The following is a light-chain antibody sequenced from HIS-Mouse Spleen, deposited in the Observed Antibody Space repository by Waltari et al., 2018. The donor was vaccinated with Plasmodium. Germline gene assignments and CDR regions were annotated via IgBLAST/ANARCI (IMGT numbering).Light chain of an antibody. V-gene: IGLV3-10*01. J-gene: IGLJ3*02. CDR2: EDS. Sequence: SYELTQPPSVSVSPGQTARITCSGDALPKKYAYWYQQKSGQAPVLVIYEDSKRPSGIPERFSSASSGTRVTLTISGVQVEDEADYYCYSTDSSGNHRVFGGGTKLTVL. CDR1: ALPKKY. CDR3: YSTDSSGNHRV.